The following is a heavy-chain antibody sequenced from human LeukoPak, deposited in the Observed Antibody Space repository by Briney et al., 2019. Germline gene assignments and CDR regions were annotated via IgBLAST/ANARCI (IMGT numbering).Heavy chain of an antibody. CDR3: ATSKRLWFGDYYYYGMDV. CDR2: FDPEDGET. V-gene: IGHV1-24*01. Sequence: ASVTVSCKVSGYTLTELSMHWVRQAPGKGLEWMGGFDPEDGETIYAQKFQGRVTMTEDTSTDTAYMELSSLRSEDTAVYYCATSKRLWFGDYYYYGMDVWGQGTTVTVSS. D-gene: IGHD3-10*01. J-gene: IGHJ6*02. CDR1: GYTLTELS.